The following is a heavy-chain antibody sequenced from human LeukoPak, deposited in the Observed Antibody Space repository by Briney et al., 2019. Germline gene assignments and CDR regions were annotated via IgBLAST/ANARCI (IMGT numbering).Heavy chain of an antibody. V-gene: IGHV3-53*01. CDR1: GFTVSSNY. J-gene: IGHJ3*02. Sequence: GGSLRLSCAASGFTVSSNYMSWVRQAPGKGLGRVSVIYSGGSTYYADSVKGRFTISRDNSKNTLYLQMNRLRAEDTAVYYCARFSSDAFDIWGKGTMVTVSS. CDR3: ARFSSDAFDI. CDR2: IYSGGST.